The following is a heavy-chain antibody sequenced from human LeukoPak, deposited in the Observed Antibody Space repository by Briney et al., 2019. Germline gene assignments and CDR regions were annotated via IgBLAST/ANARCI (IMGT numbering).Heavy chain of an antibody. Sequence: GGSLRLSCAASGFTFSTYNMNWVRQAPGKGLEWVTLISYDGGNKYYGDSVKGRFTISRDNSKNTLYLQMTSLRVEDTAVYYCATNSRRPHQYYMDVWGKGTTVTVSS. D-gene: IGHD1-14*01. CDR1: GFTFSTYN. J-gene: IGHJ6*03. V-gene: IGHV3-30*03. CDR3: ATNSRRPHQYYMDV. CDR2: ISYDGGNK.